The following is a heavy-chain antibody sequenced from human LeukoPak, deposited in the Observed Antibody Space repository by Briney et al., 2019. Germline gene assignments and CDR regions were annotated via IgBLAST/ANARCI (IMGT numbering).Heavy chain of an antibody. D-gene: IGHD1-26*01. V-gene: IGHV3-30*02. Sequence: PGGSLRLSCAASGFTFSSYGMHWVRQAPGKGLEWVAFIRYDGSNKYYADSVKGRFTISRDNSKNTLYLQMNSLRAEDTAVYYCAKLPIVGATKDFDYWGQGTLVTVSS. CDR1: GFTFSSYG. CDR2: IRYDGSNK. CDR3: AKLPIVGATKDFDY. J-gene: IGHJ4*02.